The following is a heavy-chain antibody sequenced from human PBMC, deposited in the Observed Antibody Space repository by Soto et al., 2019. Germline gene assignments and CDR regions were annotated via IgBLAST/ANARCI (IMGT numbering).Heavy chain of an antibody. D-gene: IGHD6-13*01. CDR1: GDSTSSDY. J-gene: IGHJ5*02. CDR3: ARARGSSQNLDT. V-gene: IGHV4-59*01. Sequence: SETLSLTCSVSGDSTSSDYWSWIRQPPGKGLEWIGYIYYSGLTNYNPSLKSRLTISVDTSKNQFSLKLASVTAADTAVYYCARARGSSQNLDTWGQGALVTASS. CDR2: IYYSGLT.